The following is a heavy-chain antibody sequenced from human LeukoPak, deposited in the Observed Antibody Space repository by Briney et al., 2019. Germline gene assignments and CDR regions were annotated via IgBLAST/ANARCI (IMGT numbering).Heavy chain of an antibody. J-gene: IGHJ5*02. CDR1: XGXXSSYX. CDR2: IYYSGST. Sequence: EXXXLXXTVXXGXXSSYXXSXIRQPPGKGLEWIXYIYYSGSTNYNPSLKSRVTISVDTSKNQFSLKLSSVTAADTAVYYCARGVADDSSGYLVGTWGQGTLVTVSS. D-gene: IGHD3-22*01. CDR3: ARGVADDSSGYLVGT. V-gene: IGHV4-59*01.